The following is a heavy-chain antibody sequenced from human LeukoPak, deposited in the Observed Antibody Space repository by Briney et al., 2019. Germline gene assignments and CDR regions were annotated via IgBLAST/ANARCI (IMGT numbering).Heavy chain of an antibody. D-gene: IGHD6-13*01. J-gene: IGHJ4*02. Sequence: PSETLSLTCIVSGASFSSSTYYWGWIRQPPGKGLEWIGSIYYGGGTYYNPSLKSRVTMSVDTSKKQFSLKLSSVTAADTAVYYCARHAGGIAAAGTRPFDYWGQGTLVTVSS. CDR3: ARHAGGIAAAGTRPFDY. CDR2: IYYGGGT. CDR1: GASFSSSTYY. V-gene: IGHV4-39*01.